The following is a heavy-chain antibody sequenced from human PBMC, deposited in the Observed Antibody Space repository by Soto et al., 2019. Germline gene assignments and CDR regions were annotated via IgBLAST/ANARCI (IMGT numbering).Heavy chain of an antibody. V-gene: IGHV4-61*01. CDR1: GGSVSSGSYY. D-gene: IGHD2-8*01. Sequence: QVQLQESGPGLVKPSETLSLTCTVSGGSVSSGSYYWSWIRQPPGKGLEWIGYIYYSGSTKYNPPLKSRVTISVDTSKNQFSLKLSSVTAADTAVYYCARDGGYCTNGVCSNDYWGQGTLVTVSS. CDR3: ARDGGYCTNGVCSNDY. CDR2: IYYSGST. J-gene: IGHJ4*02.